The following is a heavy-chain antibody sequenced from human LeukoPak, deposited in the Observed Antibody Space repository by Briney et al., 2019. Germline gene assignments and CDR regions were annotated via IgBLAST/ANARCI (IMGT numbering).Heavy chain of an antibody. V-gene: IGHV3-23*01. D-gene: IGHD3-22*01. CDR1: FXSYA. J-gene: IGHJ3*01. CDR2: IGASGADT. CDR3: ARRPRDSSGYYLGAFHA. Sequence: FXSYAMTWVRQAPGKGLDWVSVIGASGADTYYADSVKGRFTISRDNAKNTLYLHMSSLRAEDTAVYFCARRPRDSSGYYLGAFHAWGQGTTVTVSS.